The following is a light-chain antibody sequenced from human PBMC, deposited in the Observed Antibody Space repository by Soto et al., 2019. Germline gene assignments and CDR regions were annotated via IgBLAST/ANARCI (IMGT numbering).Light chain of an antibody. V-gene: IGKV1-39*01. Sequence: DIQLTQSPSSLSASVGDRVTMTCRASETISTFLNWYQHKPGKAPKLLISASSRLQSGVPSRFSGSGSGTDITLTIDSLRPEDFASYYCQQSYSSSPITFGPGTRLDIK. CDR1: ETISTF. CDR2: ASS. CDR3: QQSYSSSPIT. J-gene: IGKJ5*01.